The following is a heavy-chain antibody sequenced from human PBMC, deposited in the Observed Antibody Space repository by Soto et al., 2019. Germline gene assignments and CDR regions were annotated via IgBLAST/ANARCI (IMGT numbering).Heavy chain of an antibody. CDR1: GFTFADYA. CDR2: ISWNSGSI. J-gene: IGHJ5*02. V-gene: IGHV3-9*01. CDR3: AKDGGYSSGRYGA. D-gene: IGHD6-19*01. Sequence: EVQLVESGGGLVQPGRSLRLSCAASGFTFADYAVHWVRQAPGKGLEWVSGISWNSGSIGYADSVKGRFTISRDNAKNSLYLQMNSLRAEDTALYYCAKDGGYSSGRYGAWGQRTLVTVSS.